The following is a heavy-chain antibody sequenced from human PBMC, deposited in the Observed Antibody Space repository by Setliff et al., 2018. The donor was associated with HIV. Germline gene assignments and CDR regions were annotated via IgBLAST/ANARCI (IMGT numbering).Heavy chain of an antibody. CDR2: INPSGGST. CDR3: AREKAYGGNSGAFDI. D-gene: IGHD2-21*01. J-gene: IGHJ3*02. V-gene: IGHV1-46*01. Sequence: ASVMVSCKASGYTFTSYYIHWVRQAPGQGLEWMGIINPSGGSTSYTQKFQGRVTMTRDTSTSTVYMELSGLRSEDTAVYYCAREKAYGGNSGAFDIWGQGTMVTVSS. CDR1: GYTFTSYY.